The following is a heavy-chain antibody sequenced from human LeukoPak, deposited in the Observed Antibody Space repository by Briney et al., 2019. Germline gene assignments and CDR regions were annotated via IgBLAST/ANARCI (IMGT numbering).Heavy chain of an antibody. CDR1: GDSVSSTSAA. CDR3: ARGSRGINQYCSSTTCPIFDN. V-gene: IGHV6-1*01. CDR2: TYYRSKWYN. D-gene: IGHD2-2*01. Sequence: SQTLSLTCAISGDSVSSTSAAWNWIRQSPSRGLEWLGRTYYRSKWYNDYAVSVRSRITINPDTSKNHFSLHLNSVTPEDTAVYYCARGSRGINQYCSSTTCPIFDNWGQGTLVTVSS. J-gene: IGHJ4*02.